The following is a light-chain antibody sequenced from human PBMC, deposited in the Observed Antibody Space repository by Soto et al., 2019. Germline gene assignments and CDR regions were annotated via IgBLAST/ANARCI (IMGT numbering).Light chain of an antibody. J-gene: IGLJ2*01. Sequence: QSVLTQPPSASGTPGQRVTISCSGSSSNIGRNYVYWYQQLPGTAPKLLIQQNNQRPSGVPDRFSGSRSGTSASLAISGLRSEDEADYHCAAWDDGLSGVVFGGGTKLTVL. CDR3: AAWDDGLSGVV. CDR2: QNN. CDR1: SSNIGRNY. V-gene: IGLV1-47*01.